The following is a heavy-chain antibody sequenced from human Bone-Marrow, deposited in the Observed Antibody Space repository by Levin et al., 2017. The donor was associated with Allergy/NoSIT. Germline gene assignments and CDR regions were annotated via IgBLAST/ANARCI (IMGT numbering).Heavy chain of an antibody. J-gene: IGHJ4*02. V-gene: IGHV3-7*01. CDR1: GFIFSAKW. Sequence: SCAASGFIFSAKWMTWIRQAPGKGLEWVAHIRGDGNEIYYVDSVKGRFTVSRDNAKNSVSLQMNYLRAEDTALYYCATISDDYWGQGTLVTVSS. CDR3: ATISDDY. CDR2: IRGDGNEI.